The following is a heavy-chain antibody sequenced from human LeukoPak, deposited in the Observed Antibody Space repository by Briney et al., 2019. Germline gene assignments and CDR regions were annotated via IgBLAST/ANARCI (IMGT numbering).Heavy chain of an antibody. J-gene: IGHJ3*02. Sequence: GXSLRLSCAASGFTFSNAWMSWVRQAPGKGLEWVGRIKSKTDGGTTDYAALVKGRFTISRDDSKNTLYLQMNSLKTEDTAVYYCTTDSGSYAPDAFDIWGQGTMVTVSS. CDR2: IKSKTDGGTT. V-gene: IGHV3-15*01. D-gene: IGHD1-26*01. CDR1: GFTFSNAW. CDR3: TTDSGSYAPDAFDI.